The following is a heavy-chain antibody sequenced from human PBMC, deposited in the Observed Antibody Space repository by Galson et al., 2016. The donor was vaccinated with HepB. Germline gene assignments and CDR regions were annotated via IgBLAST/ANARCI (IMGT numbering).Heavy chain of an antibody. CDR1: GYTFTNYG. CDR3: ARAYHRRLHYGDYPLDY. J-gene: IGHJ4*02. D-gene: IGHD4-17*01. V-gene: IGHV1-18*04. Sequence: SVKVSCKASGYTFTNYGLSRVRQAPGQGLEWMGWISTYNGNTKYAQQLQGRVTMTTDTSTSTAYMELRSLRSDDTAVYYCARAYHRRLHYGDYPLDYWSQGTLVTVSS. CDR2: ISTYNGNT.